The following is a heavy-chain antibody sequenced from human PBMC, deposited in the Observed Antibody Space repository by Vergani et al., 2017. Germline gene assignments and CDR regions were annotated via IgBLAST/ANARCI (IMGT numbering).Heavy chain of an antibody. V-gene: IGHV1-2*02. Sequence: QVQLVQSGAEVKKPGASVKVSCKASGYTFTGYYMHWVRQAPGQGLEWMGWINPNSGGTNYAQKFQGRVTMTRDTSISTTYMELSRLRSDDTAVYYCARVASMVEPLGAFDIWGQGTMVTVSS. J-gene: IGHJ3*02. CDR1: GYTFTGYY. CDR2: INPNSGGT. D-gene: IGHD3-10*01. CDR3: ARVASMVEPLGAFDI.